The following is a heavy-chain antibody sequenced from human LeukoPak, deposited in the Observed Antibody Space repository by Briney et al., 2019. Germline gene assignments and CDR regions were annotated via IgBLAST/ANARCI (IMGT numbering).Heavy chain of an antibody. J-gene: IGHJ4*02. CDR3: ARVDVSRGSSWSYYFDY. Sequence: GGSLRLSCAASGFTFSSYWMSWVRQAPGKGLEWVANIKQDGSEKYYVDSVKGRFTISRDNAKNSLYLQMNSLRAEDTAVYYCARVDVSRGSSWSYYFDYWGQGTLATVSS. CDR2: IKQDGSEK. D-gene: IGHD6-13*01. CDR1: GFTFSSYW. V-gene: IGHV3-7*01.